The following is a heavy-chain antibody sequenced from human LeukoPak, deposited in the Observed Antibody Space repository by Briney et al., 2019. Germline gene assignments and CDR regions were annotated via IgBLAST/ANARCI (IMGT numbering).Heavy chain of an antibody. CDR2: KKKDGSDK. D-gene: IGHD1/OR15-1a*01. J-gene: IGHJ4*02. Sequence: GGSLRLSCAASGFTFRNYWTTSVRQAPGKGLEWEANKKKDGSDKYYVDCVKGRFTISRDNAKSSLYLQMNSLRVEDTAVYYCARDPGTGFDYWGQGTLVTLSS. CDR3: ARDPGTGFDY. V-gene: IGHV3-7*03. CDR1: GFTFRNYW.